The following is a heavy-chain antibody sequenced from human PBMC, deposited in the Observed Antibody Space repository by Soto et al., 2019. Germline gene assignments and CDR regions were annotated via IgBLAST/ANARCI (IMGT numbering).Heavy chain of an antibody. J-gene: IGHJ4*02. D-gene: IGHD1-1*01. Sequence: SETLSLTCTVSGGSISSGGFYWSWIRQHPGKGLEWIGYIYYSGSTYYNPSLKSRVTISVDTSKNQFSLKLSSVTAADTAVYYCARWPQLEPRFDYWGQGTLVTVS. V-gene: IGHV4-31*03. CDR1: GGSISSGGFY. CDR3: ARWPQLEPRFDY. CDR2: IYYSGST.